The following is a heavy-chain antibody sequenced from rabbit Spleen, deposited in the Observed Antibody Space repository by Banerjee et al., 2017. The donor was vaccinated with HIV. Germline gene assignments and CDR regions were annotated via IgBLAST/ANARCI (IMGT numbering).Heavy chain of an antibody. J-gene: IGHJ6*01. V-gene: IGHV1S47*01. CDR2: IDVGEGNT. CDR3: ARAGYAGYGYANFRDYYGMDL. CDR1: GFDFRRYY. Sequence: QEQLEESGGDLVKPEGSLTLTCKASGFDFRRYYLSWVRQAPGKGLEWIGIIDVGEGNTDYASWVNGRFTISSDNAQNTVDLQMSGLTAADTATYFCARAGYAGYGYANFRDYYGMDLWGPGTLVTVS. D-gene: IGHD6-1*01.